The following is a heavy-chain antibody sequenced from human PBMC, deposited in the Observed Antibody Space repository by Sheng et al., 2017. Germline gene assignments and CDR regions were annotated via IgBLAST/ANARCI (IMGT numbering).Heavy chain of an antibody. D-gene: IGHD2-21*02. Sequence: QVQLVQSGAEVKRPGASVRVSCRASGYKFTDNYLHWVRQAPGQGLVWMGWINPNSGATNSAQKFQGRVTLTRDTSISTAYMELRSLTSDDTALYYCARFPGGDSSHYWGQGTLGHRLL. CDR3: ARFPGGDSSHY. J-gene: IGHJ4*02. CDR2: INPNSGAT. V-gene: IGHV1-2*02. CDR1: GYKFTDNY.